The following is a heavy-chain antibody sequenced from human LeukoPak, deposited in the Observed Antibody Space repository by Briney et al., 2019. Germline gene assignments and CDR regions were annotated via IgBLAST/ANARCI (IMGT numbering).Heavy chain of an antibody. CDR1: GGSISSGGYS. D-gene: IGHD2-15*01. CDR2: IYHSGST. CDR3: ARFEVPQLASFDY. J-gene: IGHJ4*02. V-gene: IGHV4-30-2*01. Sequence: SQTLSLTCAVSGGSISSGGYSWSWIRQPPGKGLEWIGYIYHSGSTYYNPSLKSRVTISVDRSKNQFSLKLSSVTAADTAVYYCARFEVPQLASFDYWGQGTLVTVSS.